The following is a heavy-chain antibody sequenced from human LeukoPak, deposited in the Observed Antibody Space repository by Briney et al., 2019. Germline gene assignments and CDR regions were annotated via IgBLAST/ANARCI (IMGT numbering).Heavy chain of an antibody. CDR1: GFTFSSFW. D-gene: IGHD4-23*01. Sequence: GGSLRLSCAASGFTFSSFWTHWVRHAPGKGLVWVSRIKSDGSSTSYADSVKGRFTISRDNAKNTLYLQMNSLRAEDTAVYYCARDLDYGGYSNFEYWGQGTLVTVSS. CDR3: ARDLDYGGYSNFEY. V-gene: IGHV3-74*01. J-gene: IGHJ4*02. CDR2: IKSDGSST.